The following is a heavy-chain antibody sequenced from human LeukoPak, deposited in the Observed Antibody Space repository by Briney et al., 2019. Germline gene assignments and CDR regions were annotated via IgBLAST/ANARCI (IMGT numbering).Heavy chain of an antibody. CDR1: GGSISSSSYY. D-gene: IGHD3-3*01. J-gene: IGHJ3*02. CDR2: IYYSGST. CDR3: ASHLQGHPYTIFGVVGKSNYAFDI. V-gene: IGHV4-39*01. Sequence: SETLSLTCTVSGGSISSSSYYWGWIRQPPGKGLEWIGSIYYSGSTYYNPSLKSRVTISVDTSKNQFSLKLSSVTAADTAVYYCASHLQGHPYTIFGVVGKSNYAFDIWGQGTMVTVSS.